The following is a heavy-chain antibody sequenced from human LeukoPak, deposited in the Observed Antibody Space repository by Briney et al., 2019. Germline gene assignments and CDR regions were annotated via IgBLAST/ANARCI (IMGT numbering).Heavy chain of an antibody. CDR3: ARGDRPSGYCSSTSCHGAEYFQH. CDR1: GYTFTSYA. Sequence: SVKVSCKASGYTFTSYAMHWVRQAPGQRLEWMGGIIPIFGTANYAQKFQGRVTITTDESTSTAYMELSSLRSEDTAVYYCARGDRPSGYCSSTSCHGAEYFQHWGQGTLVTVSS. D-gene: IGHD2-2*01. V-gene: IGHV1-69*05. J-gene: IGHJ1*01. CDR2: IIPIFGTA.